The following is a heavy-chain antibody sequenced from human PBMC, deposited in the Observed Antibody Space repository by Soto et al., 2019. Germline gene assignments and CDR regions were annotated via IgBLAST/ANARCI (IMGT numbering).Heavy chain of an antibody. CDR3: ARDLAYCGGDCCFQH. CDR1: GGTFSSYA. D-gene: IGHD2-21*02. Sequence: QVQLVQSGAEVKKPGSSVKVSCKASGGTFSSYAISWVRQAPGQGLEWMGGLIPIFGTANYAQKFQGRVTITADESTSTADMELSSLRSEDTAVYYWARDLAYCGGDCCFQHWGQGTLVTVSS. CDR2: LIPIFGTA. J-gene: IGHJ1*01. V-gene: IGHV1-69*01.